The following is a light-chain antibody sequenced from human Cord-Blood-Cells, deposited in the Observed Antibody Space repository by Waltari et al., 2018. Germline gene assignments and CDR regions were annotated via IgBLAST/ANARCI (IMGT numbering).Light chain of an antibody. CDR1: SSDVGGYNY. CDR3: SSYAGSYV. V-gene: IGLV2-14*01. J-gene: IGLJ1*01. Sequence: QSALTQPASVSGSPGQSITISCTGTSSDVGGYNYVSWYQQHPGKAPKLMIYDVSKRPSGVSNRFSGSKSGNTASLTISGLQAEDEADYYCSSYAGSYVFGTGTKVTVL. CDR2: DVS.